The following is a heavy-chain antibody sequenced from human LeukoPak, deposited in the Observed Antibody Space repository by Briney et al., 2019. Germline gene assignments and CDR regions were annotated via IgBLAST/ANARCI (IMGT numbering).Heavy chain of an antibody. CDR1: GYTFTGYY. CDR2: INPNSGCT. CDR3: ARKYYYDSSGYYADAFDI. D-gene: IGHD3-22*01. J-gene: IGHJ3*02. Sequence: ASVKVSCKASGYTFTGYYMHWVRQAPGQGLEWMGWINPNSGCTNYAQKVQGRVTMTRDTASSTAYMELNRLRSDASAVYYCARKYYYDSSGYYADAFDIWRRGTRVSVSS. V-gene: IGHV1-2*02.